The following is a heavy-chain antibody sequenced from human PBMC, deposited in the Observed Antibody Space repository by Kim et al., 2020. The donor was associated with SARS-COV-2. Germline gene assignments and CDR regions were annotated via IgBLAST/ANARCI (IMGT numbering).Heavy chain of an antibody. Sequence: GGSLRLSCAASGFTFSSYGMHWVRQAPGKGLEWVAVIWYDGSNKYYADSVKGRFTISRDNSKNTLYLQMNSLRAEDTAVYYCARDGMYERLGAFDIWGQGTMVTVSS. J-gene: IGHJ3*02. V-gene: IGHV3-33*01. D-gene: IGHD6-25*01. CDR1: GFTFSSYG. CDR3: ARDGMYERLGAFDI. CDR2: IWYDGSNK.